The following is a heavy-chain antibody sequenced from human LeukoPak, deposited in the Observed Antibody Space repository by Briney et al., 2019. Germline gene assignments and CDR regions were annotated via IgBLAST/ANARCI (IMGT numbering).Heavy chain of an antibody. Sequence: HPGVSLRLSCAASGFTFSSYAMHWVRQAPGKGLEWVAVISYDGSNKYYADSVKGRFTISRDNSKNTLYLQMNSLRAEDTAVYYCARGPRLRRYGMDVWGQGTTVTVSS. CDR3: ARGPRLRRYGMDV. J-gene: IGHJ6*02. CDR2: ISYDGSNK. CDR1: GFTFSSYA. D-gene: IGHD4-17*01. V-gene: IGHV3-30-3*01.